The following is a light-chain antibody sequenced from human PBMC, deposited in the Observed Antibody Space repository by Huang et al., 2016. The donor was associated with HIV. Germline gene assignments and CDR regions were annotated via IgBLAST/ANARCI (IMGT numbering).Light chain of an antibody. V-gene: IGKV3-15*01. Sequence: EIVMPQSPPTLSLSPGERATLSCRASQSVNSKLAWYQQNHGQAPRLLIYGASTRATGVPGRFSGSGSGTEFTLTISSLQSEDFAVYYCQQYSKWPPNTFGQGTKLESK. CDR3: QQYSKWPPNT. CDR2: GAS. CDR1: QSVNSK. J-gene: IGKJ2*01.